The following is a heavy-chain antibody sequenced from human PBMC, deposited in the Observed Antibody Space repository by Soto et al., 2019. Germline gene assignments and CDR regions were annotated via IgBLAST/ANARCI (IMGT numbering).Heavy chain of an antibody. CDR3: ARPNVGRVASTVTTQRGGWPRQQPYYFDY. CDR1: GFTVSSNY. CDR2: IYSGGST. Sequence: GGSLRLSCAASGFTVSSNYMSWVRQAPGKGLEWVSVIYSGGSTYYADSVKGRFTISRDNSKNTLYLQMNSLRAEDTAVYYCARPNVGRVASTVTTQRGGWPRQQPYYFDYWGQGTLVTLSS. D-gene: IGHD4-4*01. J-gene: IGHJ4*02. V-gene: IGHV3-53*01.